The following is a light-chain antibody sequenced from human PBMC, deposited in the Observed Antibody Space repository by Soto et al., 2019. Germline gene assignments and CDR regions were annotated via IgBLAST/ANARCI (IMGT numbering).Light chain of an antibody. CDR1: QRVNSTY. J-gene: IGKJ1*01. Sequence: EIVLTQSPGTLSLSPGERATLSCRASQRVNSTYLAWYQQKPGQTTRLLIYGAFSRAAAIPDRFSGSGSGADFTLTISRLEPEDFAVYYCQQYSRSPRTFGQGTTVEIK. V-gene: IGKV3-20*01. CDR2: GAF. CDR3: QQYSRSPRT.